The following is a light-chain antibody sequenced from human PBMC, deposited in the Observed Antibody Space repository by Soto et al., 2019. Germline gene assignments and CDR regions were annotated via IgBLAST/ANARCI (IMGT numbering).Light chain of an antibody. CDR3: QQYGSSLFT. J-gene: IGKJ3*01. Sequence: EIGLTQSPGTLSLSPGERATLSCRASQSVSSSYLAWYQQKPGQAPRLLIYGASSRATGIPARFSGSGSGTDFTLTISRLEPEDFAVYYCQQYGSSLFTFGPGTKVDIK. CDR1: QSVSSSY. V-gene: IGKV3-20*01. CDR2: GAS.